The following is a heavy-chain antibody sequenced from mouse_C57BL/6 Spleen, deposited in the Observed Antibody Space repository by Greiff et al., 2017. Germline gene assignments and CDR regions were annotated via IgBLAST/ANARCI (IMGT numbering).Heavy chain of an antibody. Sequence: VQLQQSGPGLVQPSQSLSLTCSVTGYSITSGYYWNWIRQFPGNKLEWMGYISYDGSNNYNPSLKNRISITRDTSKNQFFLKLNSVTTEDTATYYCARSITTEGDYWGQGTTRTVSS. CDR1: GYSITSGYY. D-gene: IGHD1-1*01. CDR3: ARSITTEGDY. J-gene: IGHJ2*01. CDR2: ISYDGSN. V-gene: IGHV3-6*01.